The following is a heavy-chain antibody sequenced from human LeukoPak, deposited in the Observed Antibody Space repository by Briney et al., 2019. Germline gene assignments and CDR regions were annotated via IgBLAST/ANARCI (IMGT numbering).Heavy chain of an antibody. D-gene: IGHD4-23*01. Sequence: GGSLRLSCAASRFTFSSYWMSWFRKAPGKGLEGVANIKQDGSEKYYVDSVRGRFTISRDNAKNSLYLQMNSLRAEDTAVYYCARAVGNSGTDYWGQGTLVTVSS. V-gene: IGHV3-7*04. J-gene: IGHJ4*02. CDR3: ARAVGNSGTDY. CDR1: RFTFSSYW. CDR2: IKQDGSEK.